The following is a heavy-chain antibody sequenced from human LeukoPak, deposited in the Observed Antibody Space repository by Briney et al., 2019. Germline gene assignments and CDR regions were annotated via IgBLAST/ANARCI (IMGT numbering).Heavy chain of an antibody. Sequence: VASVKVSCKASGGTFSSYAISWVRQAPGQELEWMGRIIPIFGTANYAQKFQGRVTITTDESTSTAYMELSSLRSEDTAVYYCARGVGATTAAFDIWGQGTMVTVSS. J-gene: IGHJ3*02. CDR3: ARGVGATTAAFDI. CDR1: GGTFSSYA. V-gene: IGHV1-69*05. CDR2: IIPIFGTA. D-gene: IGHD1-26*01.